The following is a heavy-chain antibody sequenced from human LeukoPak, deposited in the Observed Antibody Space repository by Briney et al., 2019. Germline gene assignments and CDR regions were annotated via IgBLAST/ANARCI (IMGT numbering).Heavy chain of an antibody. J-gene: IGHJ4*02. CDR3: ATRNNFEY. V-gene: IGHV3-7*01. Sequence: PGGFLRLSCTVSGFTSFSGHWMNWVRQAPGKGLEWVANIRFDGSEIGYGDSVEGRFIISRDNSKNSLYLQMNSLRAEDTAVYYCATRNNFEYWGLGTLVTVSS. CDR2: IRFDGSEI. CDR1: GFTSFSGHW.